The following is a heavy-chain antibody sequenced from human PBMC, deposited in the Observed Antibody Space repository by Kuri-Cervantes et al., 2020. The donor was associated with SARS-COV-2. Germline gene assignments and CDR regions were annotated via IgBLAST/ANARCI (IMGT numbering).Heavy chain of an antibody. Sequence: GGSLRLSCAASGFTFSSYAMHWVRQAPGKGLEWVAVISYDGSNKYYADSVKGRFTISRDNSKNTLYLQMNSLRAEDTAVYYCARYHRGYCTNGVCSYFDYWGQGTLVTVSS. CDR1: GFTFSSYA. D-gene: IGHD2-8*01. J-gene: IGHJ4*02. V-gene: IGHV3-30*14. CDR2: ISYDGSNK. CDR3: ARYHRGYCTNGVCSYFDY.